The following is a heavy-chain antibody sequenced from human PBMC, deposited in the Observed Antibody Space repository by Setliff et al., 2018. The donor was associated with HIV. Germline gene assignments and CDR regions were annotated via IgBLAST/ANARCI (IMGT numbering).Heavy chain of an antibody. J-gene: IGHJ4*02. V-gene: IGHV4-34*01. Sequence: ASETLSLTCTVSGDPDFYWNWIRQPPGKGLEWIGEINHSGSTNYNPSLKSRVTISVDTSKNQFSLKLNSVTAADTAVYYCARDLSSSAWSEGLYYFDSWGRGTLVTVSS. D-gene: IGHD6-19*01. CDR1: GDPDFY. CDR2: INHSGST. CDR3: ARDLSSSAWSEGLYYFDS.